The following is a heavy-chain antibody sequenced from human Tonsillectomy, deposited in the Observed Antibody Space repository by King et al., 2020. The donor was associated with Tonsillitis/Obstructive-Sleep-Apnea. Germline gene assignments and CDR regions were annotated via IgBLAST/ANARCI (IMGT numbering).Heavy chain of an antibody. J-gene: IGHJ6*03. CDR3: ARGVPYQRLYYYMDV. CDR1: GGSISYYF. CDR2: IYYTGGT. Sequence: QLQESGPGLVKPSETLSLTCNVSGGSISYYFWTWIRPPPGKGLELIGYIYYTGGTNYSPSLKSRVTISVDTSKSQFSLKLGSVTAADTAVYYCARGVPYQRLYYYMDVWGKGTTVTVSS. D-gene: IGHD2-2*01. V-gene: IGHV4-59*01.